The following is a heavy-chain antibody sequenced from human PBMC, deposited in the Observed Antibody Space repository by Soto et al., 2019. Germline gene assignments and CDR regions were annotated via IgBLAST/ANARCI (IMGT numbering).Heavy chain of an antibody. V-gene: IGHV4-4*02. D-gene: IGHD3-22*01. Sequence: QVQVQESGPGLVKASGTLSLTCAVSGGSISSSNWWSWVRKPPGKGLEWIGEIYHSGSTNYNPSLMRRVTISVDKSKNEFSLKLSSVTAADTAVYYCAGGSLNSGYYFEDAFDNWGQGTMVTVSS. CDR3: AGGSLNSGYYFEDAFDN. CDR1: GGSISSSNW. CDR2: IYHSGST. J-gene: IGHJ3*02.